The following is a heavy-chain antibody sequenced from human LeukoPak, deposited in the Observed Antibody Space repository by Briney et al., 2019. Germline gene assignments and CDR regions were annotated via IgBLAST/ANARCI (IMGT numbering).Heavy chain of an antibody. J-gene: IGHJ1*01. Sequence: PGASLRLSCAASGFTFSSYEMNWVRQAPGKGLEWISYISSSGSTIYYADSEKGRFTISRDNAKTSLYLQMNSLRAEDTAVYYCARGNGYPAEYFQDWGQGTPVSVSS. V-gene: IGHV3-48*03. CDR1: GFTFSSYE. CDR3: ARGNGYPAEYFQD. D-gene: IGHD3-22*01. CDR2: ISSSGSTI.